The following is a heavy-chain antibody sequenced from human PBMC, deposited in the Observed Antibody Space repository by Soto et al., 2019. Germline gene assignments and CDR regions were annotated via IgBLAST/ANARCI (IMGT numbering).Heavy chain of an antibody. CDR3: AASLWELLSHFDY. Sequence: SVKVSCKASGFTFTSSAVQWVRQARGQRLEWIGWIVVGSGNTNYAQKFQERVTITRDMSTSTAYMELSSLRSEDTAVYYCAASLWELLSHFDYWGQGTLVTVSS. V-gene: IGHV1-58*01. CDR2: IVVGSGNT. D-gene: IGHD1-26*01. J-gene: IGHJ4*02. CDR1: GFTFTSSA.